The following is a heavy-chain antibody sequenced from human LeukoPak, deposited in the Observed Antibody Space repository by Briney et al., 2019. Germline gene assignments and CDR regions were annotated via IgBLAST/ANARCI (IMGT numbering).Heavy chain of an antibody. CDR3: ARHKPSGWLQLFADY. J-gene: IGHJ4*02. CDR1: GGSISSGDYY. CDR2: IYYSGST. V-gene: IGHV4-30-4*01. Sequence: PSETLSLTCTVSGGSISSGDYYWSWIRQPPGKGLEWIGYIYYSGSTYYNPSLKSRVTISVDTSKNQFSLKLSSVTAADTAVYYCARHKPSGWLQLFADYWGQGTLVTVSS. D-gene: IGHD5-24*01.